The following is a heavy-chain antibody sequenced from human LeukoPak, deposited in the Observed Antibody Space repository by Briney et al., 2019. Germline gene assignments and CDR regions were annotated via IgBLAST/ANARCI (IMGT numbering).Heavy chain of an antibody. V-gene: IGHV4-59*08. CDR2: IYYSGTT. CDR1: GGSISRYY. Sequence: PSEILSLTCTVSGGSISRYYWSWIRQPPGRGLEWIGYIYYSGTTNYNPSLKSRVTISVDTSKNQFSLKLTSVTAADTAVYYCARHLFYYYMDVWGKGTTVTVSS. CDR3: ARHLFYYYMDV. J-gene: IGHJ6*03.